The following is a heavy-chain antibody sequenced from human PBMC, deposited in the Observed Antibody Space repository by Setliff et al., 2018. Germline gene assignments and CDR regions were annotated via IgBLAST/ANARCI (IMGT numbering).Heavy chain of an antibody. CDR1: GFTFSDYW. Sequence: PGGSLRLSCAAPGFTFSDYWMSWVRQAPGKGLEWVANIKQDGSEKYYVDSVKGRFTISRDNAKNSLYLQMNSLRAEDTAVYYCTRDVYDFRTGEAGPWGQGARVTVS. V-gene: IGHV3-7*01. CDR3: TRDVYDFRTGEAGP. J-gene: IGHJ5*02. CDR2: IKQDGSEK. D-gene: IGHD3-3*01.